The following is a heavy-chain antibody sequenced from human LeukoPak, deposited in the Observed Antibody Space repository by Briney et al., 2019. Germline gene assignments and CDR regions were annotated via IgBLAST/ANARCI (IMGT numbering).Heavy chain of an antibody. CDR1: GFTFRSYA. J-gene: IGHJ5*02. CDR2: ISYDGSNK. D-gene: IGHD2-15*01. V-gene: IGHV3-30*04. CDR3: AALGIVVVVAATATNWFDP. Sequence: GGSLRLSCAASGFTFRSYAMHWVRQAPGKGLEWVAVISYDGSNKYYAASVKGRFTISRDNSKNTLDLQMNSLRAEDTAVYYCAALGIVVVVAATATNWFDPWGQGTLVTVSS.